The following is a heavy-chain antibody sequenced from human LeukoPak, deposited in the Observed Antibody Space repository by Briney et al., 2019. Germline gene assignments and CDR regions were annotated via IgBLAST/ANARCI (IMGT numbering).Heavy chain of an antibody. CDR3: AKVRPPYYYDSSGYYYFDY. D-gene: IGHD3-22*01. J-gene: IGHJ4*02. CDR2: ISGSGGST. CDR1: GFTFSSYA. V-gene: IGHV3-23*01. Sequence: GGSLILSCAASGFTFSSYAMSWVRQAPGKGLEWVSAISGSGGSTYYADSVKGRFTISRDNSKNTLYLQMNSLRAEDTAVYYCAKVRPPYYYDSSGYYYFDYWGQGTLVTVSS.